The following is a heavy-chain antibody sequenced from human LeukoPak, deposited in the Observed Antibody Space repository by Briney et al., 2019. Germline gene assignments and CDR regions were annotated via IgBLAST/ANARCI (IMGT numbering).Heavy chain of an antibody. CDR2: ISYDGSNK. V-gene: IGHV3-30-3*01. CDR3: ARGLYSSSWYDFDY. D-gene: IGHD6-13*01. CDR1: GFTFSSYA. J-gene: IGHJ4*02. Sequence: GGSLRLSCAASGFTFSSYAMHWVRQAPGKGLEWVAVISYDGSNKYYADSVKGRFTISRDNSKNTLYLQMSSLRAEDTAVYYCARGLYSSSWYDFDYWGQGTLVTVSS.